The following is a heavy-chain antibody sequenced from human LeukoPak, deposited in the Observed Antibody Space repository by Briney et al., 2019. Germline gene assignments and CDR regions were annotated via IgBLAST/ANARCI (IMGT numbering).Heavy chain of an antibody. CDR1: GGTFSSYA. V-gene: IGHV1-69*01. Sequence: SVKVSCKASGGTFSSYAISWVRQAPGQGLEWMGGIISIFGTANYAQKFQGRVTITADESTSTAYMELSSLRSEDTAVYYCARGLGCSSTSCPPNWFDPWGQGTLVTVSS. D-gene: IGHD2-2*01. CDR3: ARGLGCSSTSCPPNWFDP. CDR2: IISIFGTA. J-gene: IGHJ5*02.